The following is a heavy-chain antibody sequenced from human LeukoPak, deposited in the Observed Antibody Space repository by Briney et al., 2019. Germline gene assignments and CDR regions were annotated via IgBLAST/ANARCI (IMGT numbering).Heavy chain of an antibody. CDR1: GYSLNAYY. Sequence: GASVKVSCKASGYSLNAYYMHWVRQAPGQGLEWMGWINPSIGGTKYAQKFQGRVTMARDTSISTTYMELSRLTSDDTAVYYCARGLGLDYWGQGTLVTVSS. J-gene: IGHJ4*02. V-gene: IGHV1-2*02. CDR3: ARGLGLDY. CDR2: INPSIGGT. D-gene: IGHD4-11*01.